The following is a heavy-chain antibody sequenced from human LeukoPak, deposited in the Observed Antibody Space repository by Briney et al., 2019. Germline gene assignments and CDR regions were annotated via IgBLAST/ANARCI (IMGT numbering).Heavy chain of an antibody. CDR3: ARDQVGYSSSWSDY. CDR1: GYSISSGYY. Sequence: SSETLSLTCTVSGYSISSGYYWGWIRQPPGKGLEWIGSIYHSGSTYYNPSLKSRVTISVDTSKNQFSLKLSSVTAADTAVYYCARDQVGYSSSWSDYWGQGTLVTVSS. D-gene: IGHD6-13*01. J-gene: IGHJ4*02. CDR2: IYHSGST. V-gene: IGHV4-38-2*02.